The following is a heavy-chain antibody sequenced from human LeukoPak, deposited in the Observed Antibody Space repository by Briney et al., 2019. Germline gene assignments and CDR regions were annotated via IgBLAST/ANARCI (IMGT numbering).Heavy chain of an antibody. CDR3: AHNVGGGSSGRFGY. CDR2: IYWNDDK. V-gene: IGHV2-5*01. D-gene: IGHD6-19*01. CDR1: RDLLSSSEGG. J-gene: IGHJ4*01. Sequence: SGPTQILPRQTFTQTRSFPRDLLSSSEGGVGWIRQPPGKALDWLALIYWNDDKRYSPSLKSRPTITKDTSRNQVVLTVTDMDTVETAKYYCAHNVGGGSSGRFGYWGHGTLVTVSS.